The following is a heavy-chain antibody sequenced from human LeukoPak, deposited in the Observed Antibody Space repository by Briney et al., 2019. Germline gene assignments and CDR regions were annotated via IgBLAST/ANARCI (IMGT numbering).Heavy chain of an antibody. J-gene: IGHJ4*02. CDR3: AREISGTYNFDY. CDR2: IAPSNGYT. Sequence: ASVKVSCKVSGYTLTELSMHWMRQAPGQGPEWVGIIAPSNGYTKCAQKFQGRVTMTRDTSTSTVYMELTSLTSEDTAIYYCAREISGTYNFDYWGLGTLVTVSS. V-gene: IGHV1-46*01. CDR1: GYTLTELS. D-gene: IGHD1-26*01.